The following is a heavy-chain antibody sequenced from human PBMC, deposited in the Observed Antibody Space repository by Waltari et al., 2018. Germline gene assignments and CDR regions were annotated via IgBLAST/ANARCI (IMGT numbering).Heavy chain of an antibody. D-gene: IGHD3-22*01. CDR3: ARDLGGRYYYDSSGIFDY. Sequence: QVQLQQWGAGLLKPSETLSLTCAVYGGSFSGYYWSWIRQPPGKGLEWIGEINHSGSTNYNPALKSRVTISVDTSKNQFSLKLSSVTAADTAVYYCARDLGGRYYYDSSGIFDYWGQGTLVTVSS. J-gene: IGHJ4*02. CDR2: INHSGST. V-gene: IGHV4-34*01. CDR1: GGSFSGYY.